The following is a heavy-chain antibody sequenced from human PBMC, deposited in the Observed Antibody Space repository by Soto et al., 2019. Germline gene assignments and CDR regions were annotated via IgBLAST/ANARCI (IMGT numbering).Heavy chain of an antibody. CDR1: GFTFSSYA. CDR3: ARPLWRDNYNWGYFGL. CDR2: ISYDGSNK. D-gene: IGHD4-4*01. J-gene: IGHJ2*01. Sequence: QVQLVESGGGVVQPGRSLRLSCAASGFTFSSYAMHWVRQAPGKGLEWVAVISYDGSNKYYADSVKGRFTISRDNSKKTLGQQMNSLRAEDTTVYYCARPLWRDNYNWGYFGLWGRGTLETVYS. V-gene: IGHV3-30-3*01.